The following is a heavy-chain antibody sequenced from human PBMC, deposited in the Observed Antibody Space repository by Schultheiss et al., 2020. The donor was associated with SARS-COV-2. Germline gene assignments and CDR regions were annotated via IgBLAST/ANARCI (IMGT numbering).Heavy chain of an antibody. D-gene: IGHD3-3*01. Sequence: SETLSLTCTVSGGSISSYYWSWIRQPRGKGLEWIGEINHRGSTNYNPSLKSRVTISVDTSKNQFSLKLSSVTAADTAVYYCARESKYDFWSGYQYYYYYMDVWGKGTTVTVSS. V-gene: IGHV4-59*12. CDR1: GGSISSYY. CDR2: INHRGST. J-gene: IGHJ6*03. CDR3: ARESKYDFWSGYQYYYYYMDV.